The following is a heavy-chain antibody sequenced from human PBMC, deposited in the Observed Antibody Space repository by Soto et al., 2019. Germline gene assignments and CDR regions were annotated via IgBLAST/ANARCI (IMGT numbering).Heavy chain of an antibody. D-gene: IGHD1-26*01. CDR3: AREGRSGSYYFEC. V-gene: IGHV1-2*04. J-gene: IGHJ4*02. Sequence: ASVKVSCKASGYTFTGYYMHWVRQAPGQGLEWMGWINPNSGGTNYAQKFQGWVTMTRDTSISTAYMELSRLRSDDTAVYYCAREGRSGSYYFECSGPRTLVTVCS. CDR2: INPNSGGT. CDR1: GYTFTGYY.